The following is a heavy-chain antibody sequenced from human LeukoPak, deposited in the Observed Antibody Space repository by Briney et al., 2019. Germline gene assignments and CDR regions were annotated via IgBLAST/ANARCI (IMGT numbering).Heavy chain of an antibody. V-gene: IGHV1-18*01. D-gene: IGHD4-17*01. CDR3: ATEEGWQPTDYGDNVY. CDR2: ISPYKGDR. CDR1: GSTFTNYG. J-gene: IGHJ4*02. Sequence: ASVNVSCTASGSTFTNYGITWVRQAPGQGLEWLGWISPYKGDRNYAHRLQGRVTMTTDTSTSTAYMEVRSLRSDDTAVYYCATEEGWQPTDYGDNVYGGQGTRVTVSS.